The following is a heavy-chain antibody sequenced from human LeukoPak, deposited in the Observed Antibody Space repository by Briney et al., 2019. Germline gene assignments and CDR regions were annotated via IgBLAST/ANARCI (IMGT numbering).Heavy chain of an antibody. Sequence: GGSLRLSCVVSGFPFTNAWMSWLRQAPGKGLEWVGRIKSKTDGGTADYAAPVRGRFTMWRDDARSALYLQMNSLQTDDTAVYYCTPDLMDVWGKGTTVSVSS. CDR2: IKSKTDGGTA. CDR1: GFPFTNAW. V-gene: IGHV3-15*01. J-gene: IGHJ6*03. CDR3: TPDLMDV.